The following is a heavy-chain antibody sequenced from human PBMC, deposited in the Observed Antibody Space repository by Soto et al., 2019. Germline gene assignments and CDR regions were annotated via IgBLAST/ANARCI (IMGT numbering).Heavy chain of an antibody. CDR2: IYYSGST. V-gene: IGHV4-39*01. Sequence: PSETLSLTCTVSGGSISSSSYYWGWIRQPPGKGLEWIGSIYYSGSTYYNPSLKSRVTISVDTSKNQFSLKLSSVTAADTAVYYCARPTRQWLGLRYYYGMDVSGQGTTVTVSS. CDR3: ARPTRQWLGLRYYYGMDV. CDR1: GGSISSSSYY. J-gene: IGHJ6*02. D-gene: IGHD6-19*01.